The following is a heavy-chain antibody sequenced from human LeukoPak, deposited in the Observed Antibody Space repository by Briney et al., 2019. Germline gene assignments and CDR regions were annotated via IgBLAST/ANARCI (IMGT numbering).Heavy chain of an antibody. V-gene: IGHV3-7*03. CDR2: INQDGSEK. CDR3: ARDKIVGATHFDY. J-gene: IGHJ4*02. CDR1: GFTFGSYW. Sequence: GSLRLSCAASGFTFGSYWMSWVRQAPGKGLEWVANINQDGSEKYYVDSVKGRFTISRDNAKNSLYLQMNSLRADDTAVYYCARDKIVGATHFDYWGQGTLVTVSS. D-gene: IGHD1-26*01.